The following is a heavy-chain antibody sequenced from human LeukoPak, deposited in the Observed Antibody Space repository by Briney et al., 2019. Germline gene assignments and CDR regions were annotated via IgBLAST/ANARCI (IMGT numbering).Heavy chain of an antibody. D-gene: IGHD5-12*01. J-gene: IGHJ6*02. CDR1: GGSISSYY. V-gene: IGHV4-4*07. Sequence: SETLSLTCTVSGGSISSYYWSWIRQPAGKGLEWIGRIYTSGSTNYNPSLKSRVTISLDTSKNQFSLKLSSVTAADTAVYYCAREGREWLRSGMDVWGQGTTVTVSS. CDR2: IYTSGST. CDR3: AREGREWLRSGMDV.